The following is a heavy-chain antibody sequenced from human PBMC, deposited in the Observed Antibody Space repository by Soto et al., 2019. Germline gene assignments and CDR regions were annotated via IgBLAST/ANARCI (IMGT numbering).Heavy chain of an antibody. V-gene: IGHV4-31*03. CDR1: GGSISSGGYY. D-gene: IGHD3-9*01. J-gene: IGHJ6*02. CDR3: ARDPEDYDILTGYGGGMDG. Sequence: SETLSLTCTVSGGSISSGGYYWSWIRQHPGKGLEWIGYIYYSGSTYYNPSLKSRVTISVDTSKNQFSLKLSSVTAADTAVYYCARDPEDYDILTGYGGGMDGWGQGTTVTVSS. CDR2: IYYSGST.